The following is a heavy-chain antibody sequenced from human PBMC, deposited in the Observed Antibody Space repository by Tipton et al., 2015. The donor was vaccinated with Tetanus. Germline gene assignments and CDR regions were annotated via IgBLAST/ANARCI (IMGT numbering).Heavy chain of an antibody. D-gene: IGHD5-12*01. V-gene: IGHV3-53*01. CDR1: GFTFSNSH. J-gene: IGHJ5*02. CDR2: IYANGAT. Sequence: SLRLSCAVSGFTFSNSHTSWVRQAPGKGLECVSMIYANGATSYADSVKGRFSISRDNSKNIVFLQMNALRVEDTAVYYCLGHGGYSSWGQGTLVTVSS. CDR3: LGHGGYSS.